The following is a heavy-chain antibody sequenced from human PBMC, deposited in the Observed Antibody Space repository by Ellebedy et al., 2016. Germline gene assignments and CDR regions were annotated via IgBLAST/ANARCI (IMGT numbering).Heavy chain of an antibody. CDR2: IYQSGST. D-gene: IGHD3-10*01. Sequence: SETLSLXXTVSGYSISSGHYWGWIRQPPGKGLEWIGSIYQSGSTYYNPSLQSRVTISVDTSKNHFSLKLSSVTPADTAVYHCARVKLLWSEDPGSDYYYGMDVWGQGTTVTVSS. J-gene: IGHJ6*02. V-gene: IGHV4-38-2*02. CDR1: GYSISSGHY. CDR3: ARVKLLWSEDPGSDYYYGMDV.